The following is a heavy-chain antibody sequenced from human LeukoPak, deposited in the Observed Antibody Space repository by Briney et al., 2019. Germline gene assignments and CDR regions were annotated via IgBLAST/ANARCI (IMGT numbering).Heavy chain of an antibody. D-gene: IGHD3-10*01. CDR2: IIPILGIA. CDR1: GGTFSSYT. Sequence: SVKVSCKASGGTFSSYTISWLRQAPGQGLEWMGRIIPILGIANYAQKFQGRVTITADKSTSTAYMELSSLRSEDTAVYYCARDPRGGYYFDYWGQGTLVTVSS. J-gene: IGHJ4*02. V-gene: IGHV1-69*04. CDR3: ARDPRGGYYFDY.